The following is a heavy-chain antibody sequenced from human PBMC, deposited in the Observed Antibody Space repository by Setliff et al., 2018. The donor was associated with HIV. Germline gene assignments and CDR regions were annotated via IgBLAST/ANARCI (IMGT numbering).Heavy chain of an antibody. Sequence: GGSLRLSCTASGFTFGDYAMSWVRQAPGKGLEWVGFIRSKAYGGTTEYAASVKGRFTISRDDSKSIAYLQMNSLKIEDTAVYYCIRGRRTPDYWGQGTLVTVSS. CDR2: IRSKAYGGTT. V-gene: IGHV3-49*04. CDR1: GFTFGDYA. J-gene: IGHJ4*02. CDR3: IRGRRTPDY.